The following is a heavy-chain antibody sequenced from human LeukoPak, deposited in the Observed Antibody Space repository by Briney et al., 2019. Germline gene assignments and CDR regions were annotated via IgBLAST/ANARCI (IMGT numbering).Heavy chain of an antibody. CDR2: ISAYNGNT. V-gene: IGHV1-18*04. J-gene: IGHJ4*02. CDR1: GYTFTDYY. D-gene: IGHD1-26*01. CDR3: AREISGSHYDDY. Sequence: ASVKVSCKASGYTFTDYYMHWVRQAPGQGLEWMGWISAYNGNTNYAQKLEGRVTMTTDTSTSTAYMELRSLRSDDTAVYYCAREISGSHYDDYWGQGTLVTVSS.